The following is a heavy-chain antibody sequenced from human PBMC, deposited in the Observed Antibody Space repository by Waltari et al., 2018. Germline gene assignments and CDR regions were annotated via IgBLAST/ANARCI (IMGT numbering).Heavy chain of an antibody. Sequence: QVQLQESGPGLVKPSQTLSLTCTVSGGPISSGDYYWGWFRQPPGKGLEWIGYIYYSGSTYYNPSLKSRVTISVDTSKNQFSLKLSSVTAADTAVYYCARVPTGGYFDLWGRGTLVTVSS. CDR2: IYYSGST. CDR3: ARVPTGGYFDL. CDR1: GGPISSGDYY. V-gene: IGHV4-30-4*08. D-gene: IGHD3-10*01. J-gene: IGHJ2*01.